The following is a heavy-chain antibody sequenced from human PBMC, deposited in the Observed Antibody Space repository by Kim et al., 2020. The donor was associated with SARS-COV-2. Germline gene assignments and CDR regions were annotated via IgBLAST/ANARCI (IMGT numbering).Heavy chain of an antibody. CDR2: T. D-gene: IGHD1-1*01. Sequence: TACAEPVKGRFTTSRDNAQNTLYLHMTNLIVEDTAVYYCARDRGAGTPLDPWGQGTLVIVSS. J-gene: IGHJ5*02. V-gene: IGHV3-74*01. CDR3: ARDRGAGTPLDP.